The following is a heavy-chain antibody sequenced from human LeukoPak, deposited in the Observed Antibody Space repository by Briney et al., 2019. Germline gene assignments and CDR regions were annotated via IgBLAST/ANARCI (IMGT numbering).Heavy chain of an antibody. J-gene: IGHJ4*02. CDR1: GFTFSSYA. CDR3: ARDXXXXXXXXXXSPFXX. Sequence: GGSLRLSCAASGFTFSSYAMHWVRQAPGKGLEWVAVISYDGSNKYYADSVKGRFTISRDNSKNTLYLQMNSLRAEDTAVYYCARDXXXXXXXXXXSPFXXWGQGT. V-gene: IGHV3-30-3*01. CDR2: ISYDGSNK.